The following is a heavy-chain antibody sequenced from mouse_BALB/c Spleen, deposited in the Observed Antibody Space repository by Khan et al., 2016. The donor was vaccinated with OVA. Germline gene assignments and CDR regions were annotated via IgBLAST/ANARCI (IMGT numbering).Heavy chain of an antibody. Sequence: EVQLLETGGGLVQPGGSLRLSCATSGFTFTDYYMSWVRQPPGKALEWLGFIRNKANGYTTEYSASVKGRFTISRDNSQSIVYLQMNTLRAEDSATYYCARETVVDIYWYFDVWGAGTTVTVSS. D-gene: IGHD1-1*01. CDR3: ARETVVDIYWYFDV. V-gene: IGHV7-3*02. CDR2: IRNKANGYTT. J-gene: IGHJ1*01. CDR1: GFTFTDYY.